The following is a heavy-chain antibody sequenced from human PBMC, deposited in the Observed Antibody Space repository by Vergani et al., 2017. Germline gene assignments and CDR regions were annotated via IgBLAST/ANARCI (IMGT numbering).Heavy chain of an antibody. V-gene: IGHV3-11*04. Sequence: LEESGGGSVKPGGSLRLSCAASGFKFSDHYMSWIRKAPGKGLEWVSHISPGASTVSYTDSVTGRFTVSRDNDNNSLTLDMTTLRVEDTAVYYWAKNPGISTTRHYYAMDVWGKGTTVTVSS. CDR3: AKNPGISTTRHYYAMDV. D-gene: IGHD1-1*01. CDR1: GFKFSDHY. CDR2: ISPGASTV. J-gene: IGHJ6*04.